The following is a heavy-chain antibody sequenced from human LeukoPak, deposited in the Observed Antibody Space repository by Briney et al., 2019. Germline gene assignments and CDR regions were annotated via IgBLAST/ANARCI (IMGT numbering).Heavy chain of an antibody. CDR1: GFTFSSYS. V-gene: IGHV3-21*01. J-gene: IGHJ4*02. Sequence: GGSLRLSCAASGFTFSSYSMNWVRQAPGKGLEWVSSISSSSSYIYYADSVKGRFTISRDNAKNSLYLQMNSLRAEDTAVYYWGRRIAAASTGGGYWGQGTLVTVSS. CDR2: ISSSSSYI. CDR3: GRRIAAASTGGGY. D-gene: IGHD6-13*01.